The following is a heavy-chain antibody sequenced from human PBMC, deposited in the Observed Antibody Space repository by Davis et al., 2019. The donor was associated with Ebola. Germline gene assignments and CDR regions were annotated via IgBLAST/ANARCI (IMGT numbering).Heavy chain of an antibody. V-gene: IGHV4-34*01. D-gene: IGHD6-19*01. Sequence: SETLSLTCAVYGGSFSGYYWSWIRQPPGKGLEWIGEINHSGSTNYNPSLKSRVTISVDTSKNQFSLKLNSVTAADTAVYYCARGGRGLYSSGWYVYWGQGTLVTVSS. J-gene: IGHJ4*02. CDR2: INHSGST. CDR1: GGSFSGYY. CDR3: ARGGRGLYSSGWYVY.